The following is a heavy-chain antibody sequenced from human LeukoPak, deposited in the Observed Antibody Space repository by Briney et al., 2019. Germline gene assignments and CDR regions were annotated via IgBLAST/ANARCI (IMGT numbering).Heavy chain of an antibody. Sequence: PGGSLRLPCAASGFTFSAYGMHWVRQAPGKGLEWVAFIGSDGTYKYYVDSVKGRFTISRDNSKNTLYLQMNSLRVEDTSLYYCARDPGTGASAGTFDYWGQGTLVTVSS. CDR1: GFTFSAYG. V-gene: IGHV3-30*02. CDR3: ARDPGTGASAGTFDY. CDR2: IGSDGTYK. J-gene: IGHJ4*02. D-gene: IGHD6-13*01.